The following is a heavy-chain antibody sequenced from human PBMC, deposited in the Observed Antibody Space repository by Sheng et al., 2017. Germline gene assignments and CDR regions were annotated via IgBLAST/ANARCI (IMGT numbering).Heavy chain of an antibody. CDR3: ARDAGEDYYLFYYFAL. D-gene: IGHD1-26*01. V-gene: IGHV3-30*04. Sequence: QAQLVESGGGVVQPGRSLRLSCATSGFTFNTYAMHWVRQTPGKGLEWVAVILYDGTDQYYADAVKGRFTVSRDNSKNTLFLQLTSLTVEDTAVYYCARDAGEDYYLFYYFALWGQGTLVTVSS. CDR1: GFTFNTYA. J-gene: IGHJ4*02. CDR2: ILYDGTDQ.